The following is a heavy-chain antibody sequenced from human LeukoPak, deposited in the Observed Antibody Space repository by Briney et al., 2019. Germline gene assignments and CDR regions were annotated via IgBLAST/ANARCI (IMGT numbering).Heavy chain of an antibody. Sequence: SVKVSCKASGGTFSSYAISWVRQAPGQGLEWMGRIIPIFGTANYAQKSQGRVTITTDESTSTAYMELSSLRSEDTAVYYCARAGVNDYGGKSLAFDIWGQGTMVTVSS. CDR2: IIPIFGTA. J-gene: IGHJ3*02. CDR3: ARAGVNDYGGKSLAFDI. CDR1: GGTFSSYA. D-gene: IGHD4-23*01. V-gene: IGHV1-69*05.